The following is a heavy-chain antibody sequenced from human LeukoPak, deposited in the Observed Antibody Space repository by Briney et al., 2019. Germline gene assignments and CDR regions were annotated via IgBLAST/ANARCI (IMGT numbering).Heavy chain of an antibody. V-gene: IGHV1-2*02. CDR2: INPNTGGT. CDR1: GYTFTSYG. CDR3: ASYPRYSSSPPFDY. J-gene: IGHJ4*02. Sequence: ASVKVSCKASGYTFTSYGINWVRQAPGQGLEWMGWINPNTGGTNYAQKFQGRVTMTRDTTISTAYMELNRLTSDDTAVYYCASYPRYSSSPPFDYWGQGTLVTVSS. D-gene: IGHD6-19*01.